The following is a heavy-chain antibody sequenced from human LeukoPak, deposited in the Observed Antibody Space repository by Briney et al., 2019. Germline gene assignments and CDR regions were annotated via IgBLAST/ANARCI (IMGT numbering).Heavy chain of an antibody. V-gene: IGHV3-33*01. CDR1: GFXFSSYG. CDR2: IWYDGSNK. CDR3: ARDYDFLHYYFDY. Sequence: GKSLRLSCAASGFXFSSYGMHWVRQAPGKGLEWVAVIWYDGSNKFYADSVKGRFTISRDNSKNTLYLQMNSLRAEDTAVYYCARDYDFLHYYFDYWGQGTLVTVSS. D-gene: IGHD3-16*01. J-gene: IGHJ4*02.